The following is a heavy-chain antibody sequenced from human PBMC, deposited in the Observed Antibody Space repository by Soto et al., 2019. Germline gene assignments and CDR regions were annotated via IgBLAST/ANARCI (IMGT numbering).Heavy chain of an antibody. D-gene: IGHD3-22*01. CDR2: ILHIGST. CDR3: ASGFDSDGLYNGGHP. CDR1: GGSISTTNW. Sequence: VQLQESGPGLVKPSGTLSLTCTVSGGSISTTNWWSWVRQSPGKGLEWIGEILHIGSTNYNPSLKSRFTIPRGNSKNQFSLRLSSVTAADTAVYYCASGFDSDGLYNGGHPWGQGTLVSVSS. J-gene: IGHJ5*02. V-gene: IGHV4-4*02.